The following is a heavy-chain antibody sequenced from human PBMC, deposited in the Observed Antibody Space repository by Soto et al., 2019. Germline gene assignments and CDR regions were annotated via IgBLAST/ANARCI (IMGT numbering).Heavy chain of an antibody. Sequence: GGSLRLSCAASGFTFSSYAMSWVRQAPGKGLEWVSGISATADSTYYAGSVKGRFTISRDNSKNTLYLQMNSLRVEDTALYYCAKGGSSSMYYYYMDIWGKGTTFTVSS. J-gene: IGHJ6*03. D-gene: IGHD6-6*01. CDR1: GFTFSSYA. CDR3: AKGGSSSMYYYYMDI. V-gene: IGHV3-23*01. CDR2: ISATADST.